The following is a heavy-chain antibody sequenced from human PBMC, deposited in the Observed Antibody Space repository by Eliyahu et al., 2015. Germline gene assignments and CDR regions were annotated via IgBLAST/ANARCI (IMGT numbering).Heavy chain of an antibody. J-gene: IGHJ1*01. Sequence: EVQLVESGGGLVQPGRSLRLXCAASGFXFXDXXMHWVRQAPGKGLXWVSGISWNSGSIGYADSVKGRFTISRDNAKNSLYLQMNSLRAEDTALYYCAKDISVYSSGWYGYFQHWGQGTLVTVSS. D-gene: IGHD6-19*01. V-gene: IGHV3-9*01. CDR1: GFXFXDXX. CDR2: ISWNSGSI. CDR3: AKDISVYSSGWYGYFQH.